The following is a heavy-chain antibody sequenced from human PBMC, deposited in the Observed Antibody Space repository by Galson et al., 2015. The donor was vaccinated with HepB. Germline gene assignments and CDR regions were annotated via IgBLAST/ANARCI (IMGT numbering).Heavy chain of an antibody. D-gene: IGHD2-2*01. CDR2: IIPIFGTP. V-gene: IGHV1-69*13. CDR1: GGTFSNYA. CDR3: ARPRYCSSTSCYYAFDI. Sequence: SVKVSCKASGGTFSNYAISWARQAPGQGLEWMGGIIPIFGTPNYAQKFQGRVTITADESTTTAYMELSSLKSEDTAVYYCARPRYCSSTSCYYAFDIWGQGTMVTVSS. J-gene: IGHJ3*02.